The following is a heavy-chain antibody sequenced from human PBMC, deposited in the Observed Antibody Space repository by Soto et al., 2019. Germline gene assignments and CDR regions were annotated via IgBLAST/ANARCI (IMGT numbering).Heavy chain of an antibody. V-gene: IGHV1-69*12. J-gene: IGHJ5*02. D-gene: IGHD6-13*01. Sequence: QVQLVQSGAEVKKPGSSVKVSCKASAGTFSSYAISWVRQAPGQGLEWMGGIIPIFGTANYAQKFQGRVTITADESTSTAYMELSSLRSEDTAVYYCARVHSSSWYHNWFDPWGQGTLVTVSS. CDR2: IIPIFGTA. CDR1: AGTFSSYA. CDR3: ARVHSSSWYHNWFDP.